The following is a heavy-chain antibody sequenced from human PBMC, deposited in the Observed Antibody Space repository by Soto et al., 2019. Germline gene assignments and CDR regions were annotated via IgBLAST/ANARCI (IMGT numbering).Heavy chain of an antibody. V-gene: IGHV1-69*01. J-gene: IGHJ6*02. Sequence: QVQLVQSGAEVKKPGSSVKVSCKASGGTFGSYAISWVRQSPGQGLEWMRVIIPIPCTANYAQKFQGRVTSAADESTSTAYRGLSSLRSEDTAVYYCARSQGSSTSLEIYYYYYYGMDLWGQGTKVTVSS. D-gene: IGHD2-2*01. CDR3: ARSQGSSTSLEIYYYYYYGMDL. CDR1: GGTFGSYA. CDR2: IIPIPCTA.